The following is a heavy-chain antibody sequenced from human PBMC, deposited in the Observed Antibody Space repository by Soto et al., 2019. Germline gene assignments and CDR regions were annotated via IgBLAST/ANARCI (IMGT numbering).Heavy chain of an antibody. J-gene: IGHJ5*02. V-gene: IGHV4-34*01. CDR3: ARGHCSSTSCYELGWFDP. Sequence: QVQLQQWGAGLLKPSETLSLTCAVYGGSFSGYYWSWFRQPPGKGLEWIGEINHSGSTNYNPSLKSRVTISVDTSKNQFSLKLSSVTAADTAVYYCARGHCSSTSCYELGWFDPWGQGTLVTVSS. CDR2: INHSGST. CDR1: GGSFSGYY. D-gene: IGHD2-2*01.